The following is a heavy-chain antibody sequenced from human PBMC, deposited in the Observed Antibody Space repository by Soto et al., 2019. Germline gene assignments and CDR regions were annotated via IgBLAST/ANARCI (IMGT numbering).Heavy chain of an antibody. D-gene: IGHD4-4*01. J-gene: IGHJ4*02. CDR2: ISYDGSNK. CDR1: GFPFSSYG. CDR3: AKDDYREDYFDY. Sequence: GGSLRLSCAASGFPFSSYGMHGVRQAPGKGLEWVAVISYDGSNKYYADSVKGRFTISRDNSKNTLYLQMNSLRAEDTAVYYCAKDDYREDYFDYWGQGTLVTVSS. V-gene: IGHV3-30*18.